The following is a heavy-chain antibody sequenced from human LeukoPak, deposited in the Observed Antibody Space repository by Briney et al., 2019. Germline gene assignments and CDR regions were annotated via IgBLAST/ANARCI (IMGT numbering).Heavy chain of an antibody. CDR2: ISSSSSYI. Sequence: KAGGSLRLSCAASGFTFSSYSMNWVRQAPGKGLEWVSSISSSSSYIYYADSVKGRFTISRDNAKNSLYLQMNSLRAEDTALYYCAKDDYAVAGSVDYWGQGTLVTVSS. CDR1: GFTFSSYS. D-gene: IGHD4-17*01. CDR3: AKDDYAVAGSVDY. V-gene: IGHV3-21*04. J-gene: IGHJ4*02.